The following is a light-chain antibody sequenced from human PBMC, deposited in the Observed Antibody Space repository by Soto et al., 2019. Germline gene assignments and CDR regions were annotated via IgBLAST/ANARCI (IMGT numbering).Light chain of an antibody. CDR2: LNSDGSH. CDR3: QTWGTGSQVI. V-gene: IGLV4-69*01. Sequence: QPVLTQAPSASASLGASVKLTCTLSSGHSTYAIAWHQQQPEKGPRYLMKLNSDGSHSKGDGIPDRFSGSSSGAERYLTISSLQSEDEADYSCQTWGTGSQVILGGGTKLTVL. CDR1: SGHSTYA. J-gene: IGLJ2*01.